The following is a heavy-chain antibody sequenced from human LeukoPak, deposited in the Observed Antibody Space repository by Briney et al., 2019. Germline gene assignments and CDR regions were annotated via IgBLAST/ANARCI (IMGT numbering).Heavy chain of an antibody. CDR3: ARSLRPSLWWRGPSDAFDI. Sequence: SETLSLTCTVSGGSISSSSYYWGWIRQPPGKGLEWLGSIYYSGSTNYNPSLKSRVTISVDTSKNQFSLKLSSVTAADTAVYYCARSLRPSLWWRGPSDAFDIWGQGTMVTVSS. V-gene: IGHV4-39*07. CDR1: GGSISSSSYY. D-gene: IGHD2-21*01. CDR2: IYYSGST. J-gene: IGHJ3*02.